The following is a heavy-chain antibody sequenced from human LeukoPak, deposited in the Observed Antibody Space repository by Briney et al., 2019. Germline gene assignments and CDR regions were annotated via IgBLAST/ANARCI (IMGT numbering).Heavy chain of an antibody. V-gene: IGHV3-30*04. J-gene: IGHJ4*02. CDR1: GFTFSSYA. Sequence: GGSLRLSCSASGFTFSSYAMHWVRQAPGKGLEWVAVISYDGSNKYYADSVKGRFTVARDNSKNTLYLQLNSLRGEDTAVYYCAKVSESSDWSYFDDWGQGTLVTVSS. CDR2: ISYDGSNK. CDR3: AKVSESSDWSYFDD. D-gene: IGHD3-22*01.